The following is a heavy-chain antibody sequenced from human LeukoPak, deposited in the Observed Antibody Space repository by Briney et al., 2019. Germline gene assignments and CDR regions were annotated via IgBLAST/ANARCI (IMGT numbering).Heavy chain of an antibody. D-gene: IGHD1-7*01. CDR2: IIPIFGTA. CDR3: ARDNYAGANWFDP. V-gene: IGHV1-69*05. Sequence: SVKVSCKASGGTFSSYAISWVRQAPGQGLEWMGGIIPIFGTANYAQKFQGRVTITTDESTSTAYMELSSLRAEDTAVYYCARDNYAGANWFDPWGQGTLVTVSS. J-gene: IGHJ5*02. CDR1: GGTFSSYA.